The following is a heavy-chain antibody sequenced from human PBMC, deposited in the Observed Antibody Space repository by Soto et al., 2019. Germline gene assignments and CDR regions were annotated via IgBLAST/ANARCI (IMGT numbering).Heavy chain of an antibody. CDR3: ERDNIAAKIYYYGMDV. V-gene: IGHV6-1*01. J-gene: IGHJ6*02. CDR2: TYYRSKWYN. D-gene: IGHD6-13*01. Sequence: PSQTLSLTCAISGDSVSSNSAAWNWIRQSPSRGLEWLGRTYYRSKWYNDYAVSVKSRITINPDTSKNQFSLQLNSVTPEDTAVYYCERDNIAAKIYYYGMDVWGQGTTVTVSS. CDR1: GDSVSSNSAA.